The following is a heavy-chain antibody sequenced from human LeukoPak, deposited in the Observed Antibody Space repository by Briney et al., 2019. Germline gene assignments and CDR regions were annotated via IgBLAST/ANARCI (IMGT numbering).Heavy chain of an antibody. D-gene: IGHD1-26*01. Sequence: GESLKISCKGSGYSFTSYWIGWVRQMPGKGLEWMGIIYPGDSDTRYSPSFQGQVTISADKSISTAYLQWSSLKASDTAMYYCARLEYSGSYYSKYYFDYWSQGTLVTVSS. V-gene: IGHV5-51*01. CDR3: ARLEYSGSYYSKYYFDY. CDR1: GYSFTSYW. J-gene: IGHJ4*02. CDR2: IYPGDSDT.